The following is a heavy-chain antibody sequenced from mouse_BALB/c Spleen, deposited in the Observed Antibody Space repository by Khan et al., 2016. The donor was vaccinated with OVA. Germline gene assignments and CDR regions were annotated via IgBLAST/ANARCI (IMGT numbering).Heavy chain of an antibody. CDR1: GYTFTSFW. J-gene: IGHJ3*01. CDR3: ARGGYGSPFAY. CDR2: IDPSKSET. Sequence: QVQLQQSGPELVRPGASVKMSCKASGYTFTSFWIHWVKQRPGQGLEWIGMIDPSKSETRLNQKFKDKATLNVDKSSNTAYMQLSRLTSEDSAGDYCARGGYGSPFAYWGQGTLVTVSA. D-gene: IGHD1-1*01. V-gene: IGHV1S127*01.